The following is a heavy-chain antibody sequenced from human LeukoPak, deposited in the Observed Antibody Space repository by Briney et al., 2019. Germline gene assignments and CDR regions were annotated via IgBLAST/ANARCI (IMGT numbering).Heavy chain of an antibody. CDR2: MNPNSGNT. CDR1: GYTFTSYG. D-gene: IGHD6-13*01. J-gene: IGHJ6*03. CDR3: ARGAAARADNYYYYYMDV. Sequence: GASVKVSCKASGYTFTSYGISWVRQAPGQGLEWMGWMNPNSGNTGYAQKFQGRVTMTRNTSISTAYMELSSLRSEDTAVYYCARGAAARADNYYYYYMDVWGKGTTVTVSS. V-gene: IGHV1-8*02.